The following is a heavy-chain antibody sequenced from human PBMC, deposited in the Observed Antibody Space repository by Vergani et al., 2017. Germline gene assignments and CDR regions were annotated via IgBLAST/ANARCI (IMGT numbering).Heavy chain of an antibody. CDR1: GFTFDDYA. D-gene: IGHD3-10*01. CDR2: ISWNSGSI. CDR3: ASVSPDLRFGASPGHAFDI. J-gene: IGHJ3*02. Sequence: EVQLVESGGGLVQPGGSLRLSCAASGFTFDDYAMHWVRQAPGKGLEWVSGISWNSGSIGYADSVKGRFTISRDNAKNSLYLQMNSLRSDDTAVYYCASVSPDLRFGASPGHAFDIWGQGTMVTVSS. V-gene: IGHV3-9*01.